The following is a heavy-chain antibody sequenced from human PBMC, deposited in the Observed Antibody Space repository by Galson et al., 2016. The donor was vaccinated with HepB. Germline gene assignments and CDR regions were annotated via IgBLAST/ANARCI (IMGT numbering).Heavy chain of an antibody. CDR2: INPMSGTT. CDR1: GDTFRSYA. D-gene: IGHD2-21*01. V-gene: IGHV1-69*06. J-gene: IGHJ6*02. Sequence: SVKVSCKASGDTFRSYAFSWVRQAPGHGPEWMGGINPMSGTTDYAQSLQDRVTISADKSTSTGYMDLRRLRPQDTVVYYCARFGPYSSCPGSVQFFYYFAIDVWGQGTTFTVPS. CDR3: ARFGPYSSCPGSVQFFYYFAIDV.